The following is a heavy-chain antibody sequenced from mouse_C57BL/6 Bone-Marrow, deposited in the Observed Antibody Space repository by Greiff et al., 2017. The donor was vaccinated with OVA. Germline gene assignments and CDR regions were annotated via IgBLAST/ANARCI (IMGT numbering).Heavy chain of an antibody. Sequence: EVKVEESGGGLVQPGGSLSLSCAASGFTFTDYYMSWVRQPPGKALEWLGFIRNKANGYTTEYSASVKGRFTISRDNSQSILYLQMNALRAEDSATYYGARWGLRRGGFAYWGQGTLVTVSA. CDR3: ARWGLRRGGFAY. J-gene: IGHJ3*01. CDR1: GFTFTDYY. CDR2: IRNKANGYTT. D-gene: IGHD2-4*01. V-gene: IGHV7-3*01.